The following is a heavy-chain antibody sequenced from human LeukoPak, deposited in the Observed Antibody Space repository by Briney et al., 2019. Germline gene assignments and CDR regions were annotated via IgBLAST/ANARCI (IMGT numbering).Heavy chain of an antibody. D-gene: IGHD3-10*01. CDR2: INNDGSST. CDR3: ARVKYYXXXTXXEDAFDI. CDR1: GFTFSRHW. Sequence: PGGSLRLSCAASGFTFSRHWIHWVRQAPGKGLVWVSCINNDGSSTKYADSVKGRFTISRDNAKSTLYLQMNSLGAEDTAVYYCARVKYYXXXTXXEDAFDIWGQGTTVT. J-gene: IGHJ3*02. V-gene: IGHV3-74*01.